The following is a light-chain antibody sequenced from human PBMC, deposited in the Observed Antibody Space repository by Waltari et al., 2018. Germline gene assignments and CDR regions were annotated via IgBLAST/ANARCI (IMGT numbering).Light chain of an antibody. CDR2: DVN. CDR1: SSDVGGYDY. Sequence: QSALTQPLSVSGSPGQSVTISCTGTSSDVGGYDYVSWYQQHPGKAPKLMIYDVNKRPSEFPDLFSGSKSGNTASLTISVLQADDEADYYCCSYAGSQTSVFGGGTKVTVL. V-gene: IGLV2-11*01. CDR3: CSYAGSQTSV. J-gene: IGLJ2*01.